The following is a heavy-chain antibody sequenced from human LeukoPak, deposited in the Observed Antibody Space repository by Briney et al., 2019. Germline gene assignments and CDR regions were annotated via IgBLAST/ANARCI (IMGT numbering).Heavy chain of an antibody. V-gene: IGHV1-2*02. J-gene: IGHJ3*02. Sequence: ASVKVSCKASGYTFTSYDINWVRQATGQGLEWMGWINPNSGGTNYAQKFQGRVTMTRDTSISTAYMELSRLRSDDTAVYYCARDQYYDFWSGNPSDAFDIWGQGTMVTVSS. CDR1: GYTFTSYD. CDR3: ARDQYYDFWSGNPSDAFDI. CDR2: INPNSGGT. D-gene: IGHD3-3*01.